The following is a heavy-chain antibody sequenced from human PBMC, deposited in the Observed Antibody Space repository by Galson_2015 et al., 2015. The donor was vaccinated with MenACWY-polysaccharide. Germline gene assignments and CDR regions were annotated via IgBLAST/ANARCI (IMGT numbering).Heavy chain of an antibody. CDR1: GFTFSKYW. CDR2: IKGDGSVK. CDR3: ARSCIGEEDAVDT. D-gene: IGHD3-10*01. J-gene: IGHJ3*02. Sequence: SLRLSCAASGFTFSKYWMSWVRQAPGKGLEWVANIKGDGSVKNYVDSVRGRFTISSDDATNSVFLQMSSLTGEDTAVYFCARSCIGEEDAVDTWGQGTMVTVST. V-gene: IGHV3-7*01.